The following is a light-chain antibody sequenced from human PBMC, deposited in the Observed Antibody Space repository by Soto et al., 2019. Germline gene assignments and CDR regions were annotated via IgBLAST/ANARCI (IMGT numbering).Light chain of an antibody. CDR3: AQAIATPYT. J-gene: IGKJ4*01. V-gene: IGKV2-28*01. Sequence: EIVLTQSPLSLPVTPGEPASISCRSSQNLLHSNGYNYLNWYLQKPGQSPQLLIYLGSNRASGVTDRCSGRRSGTDFTLPSNRVEVEDVGLYFCAQAIATPYTFGGGTKVEIK. CDR1: QNLLHSNGYNY. CDR2: LGS.